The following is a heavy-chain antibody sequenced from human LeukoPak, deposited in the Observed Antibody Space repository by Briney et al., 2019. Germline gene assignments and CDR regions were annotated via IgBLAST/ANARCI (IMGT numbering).Heavy chain of an antibody. CDR2: IYYSGST. Sequence: PSETLSLTCTVSGGSISSYYWSWLRQPPGKGLEWIGYIYYSGSTNYNPSLKSRVTISVDTSKNQFSLKLSSVTAADTAVYYCAREAAVAGTLSKVFDYYYYMDVWGKGTTVTVSS. CDR1: GGSISSYY. D-gene: IGHD6-19*01. CDR3: AREAAVAGTLSKVFDYYYYMDV. V-gene: IGHV4-59*01. J-gene: IGHJ6*03.